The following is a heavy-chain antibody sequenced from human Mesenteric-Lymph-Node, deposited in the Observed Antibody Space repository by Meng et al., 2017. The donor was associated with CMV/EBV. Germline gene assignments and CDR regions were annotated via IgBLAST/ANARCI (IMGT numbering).Heavy chain of an antibody. CDR1: GGSFSGSY. J-gene: IGHJ5*02. V-gene: IGHV4-34*01. D-gene: IGHD2-2*01. CDR3: ARGAIVVVPAATNWFDP. Sequence: SQTLSLTCAVYGGSFSGSYWSWIRQPPGKGLEWIGEINHSGSTNYNPSLKSRVTISVDTSKNQFSLKLSSVTAADTAVYYCARGAIVVVPAATNWFDPWGQGTLVTVSS. CDR2: INHSGST.